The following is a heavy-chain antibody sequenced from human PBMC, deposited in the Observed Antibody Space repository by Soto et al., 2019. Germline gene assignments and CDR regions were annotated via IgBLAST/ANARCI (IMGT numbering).Heavy chain of an antibody. D-gene: IGHD3-3*01. Sequence: ASVKVSCKASGYTFATSGITWVRQAPGQGLEWMGWISAYNANTNYAQRLQGRVTMTTDTSTSTAYMELRSLRSDDTAVYYCASTIFGVVNYNSYFDYWGQGTLVTVSP. CDR3: ASTIFGVVNYNSYFDY. CDR1: GYTFATSG. CDR2: ISAYNANT. J-gene: IGHJ4*02. V-gene: IGHV1-18*01.